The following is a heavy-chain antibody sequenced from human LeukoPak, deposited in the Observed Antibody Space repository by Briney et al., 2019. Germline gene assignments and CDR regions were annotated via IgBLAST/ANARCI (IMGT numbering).Heavy chain of an antibody. CDR3: ARDGPIVVVPAAILGFYNWFDP. V-gene: IGHV4-4*07. J-gene: IGHJ5*02. CDR2: IYTSGST. Sequence: PSETLSLTCTVSGGSLSSYYWSWLRQPAGKGLEWIGRIYTSGSTNYNPSLKSRVTMSVDTSKNQFSLKLSSVTAADTAVYYCARDGPIVVVPAAILGFYNWFDPWGQGTLVTVSS. D-gene: IGHD2-2*02. CDR1: GGSLSSYY.